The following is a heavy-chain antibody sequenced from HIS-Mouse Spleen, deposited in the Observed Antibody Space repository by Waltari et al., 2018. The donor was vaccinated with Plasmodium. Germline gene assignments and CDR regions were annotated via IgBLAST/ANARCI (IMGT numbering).Heavy chain of an antibody. D-gene: IGHD6-13*01. Sequence: EVQLVESGGGWVQPGGSMRLSGAASGSRCSSYWMSWVRQAPGKGLEWVANIKQDGSEKYYVDSVKGRFTISRDNAKNSLYLQMNSLRAEDTAVYYCASSWYWYFDLWGRGTLVTVSS. J-gene: IGHJ2*01. V-gene: IGHV3-7*01. CDR1: GSRCSSYW. CDR3: ASSWYWYFDL. CDR2: IKQDGSEK.